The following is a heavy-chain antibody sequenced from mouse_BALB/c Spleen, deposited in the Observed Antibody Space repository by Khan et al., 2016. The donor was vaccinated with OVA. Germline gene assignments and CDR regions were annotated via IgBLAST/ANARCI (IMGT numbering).Heavy chain of an antibody. Sequence: EVQLQQSGPELVKPGTSVKISCKASGYTFTDYTMDWVKQSHGKSLEWIGDINPNNGDTFYNQRFKDKAALTVDKSSSIAFMELSSLTSEDTAVYYCARTAYGSLGYWGQGTTLTVSS. D-gene: IGHD1-1*01. CDR1: GYTFTDYT. CDR3: ARTAYGSLGY. CDR2: INPNNGDT. V-gene: IGHV1-18*01. J-gene: IGHJ2*01.